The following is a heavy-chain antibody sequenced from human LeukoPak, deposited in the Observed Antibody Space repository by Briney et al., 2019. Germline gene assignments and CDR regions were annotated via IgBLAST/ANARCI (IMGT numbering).Heavy chain of an antibody. D-gene: IGHD1-26*01. CDR2: IGTAGDT. CDR1: GFTFSSYD. Sequence: GGSLRLSCAASGFTFSSYDMHWVRQATGKGLEWVSAIGTAGDTYYPGSVKGRFTISRENAKNSLYLQMNSLRAGDTAVYYCARSGWELLLDAFDIWGQGTMVTVSS. CDR3: ARSGWELLLDAFDI. J-gene: IGHJ3*02. V-gene: IGHV3-13*01.